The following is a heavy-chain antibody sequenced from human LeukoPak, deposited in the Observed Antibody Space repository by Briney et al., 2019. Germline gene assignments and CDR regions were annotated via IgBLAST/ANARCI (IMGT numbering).Heavy chain of an antibody. Sequence: SVKVSCKASGGTFISYAISWVRQAPGQGLEWMGGIIPIFGTANYAQKFQGRVTITADESTSTAYMELSSLRSEDTAVYYCARDFGAPDSSGLAVYYYYYGMDVWGQGTTVTVSS. CDR2: IIPIFGTA. CDR1: GGTFISYA. V-gene: IGHV1-69*13. CDR3: ARDFGAPDSSGLAVYYYYYGMDV. D-gene: IGHD3-22*01. J-gene: IGHJ6*02.